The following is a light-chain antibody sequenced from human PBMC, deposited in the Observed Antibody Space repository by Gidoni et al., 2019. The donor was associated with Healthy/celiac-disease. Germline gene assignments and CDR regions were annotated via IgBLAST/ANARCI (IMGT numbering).Light chain of an antibody. CDR2: DVS. CDR3: SSYTSRSTVV. Sequence: GSPGQSITISCTGTSSDVGGYNYVSWYQQHPGKAPKLMIYDVSNRPSGVFNRFSGSKTGNTASLTISGLQAEDEADYYCSSYTSRSTVVFXGGTK. J-gene: IGLJ2*01. V-gene: IGLV2-14*04. CDR1: SSDVGGYNY.